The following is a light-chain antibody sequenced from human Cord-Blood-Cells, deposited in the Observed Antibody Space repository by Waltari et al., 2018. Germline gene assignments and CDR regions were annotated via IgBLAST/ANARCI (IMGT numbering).Light chain of an antibody. CDR3: NSRDSSGNRV. V-gene: IGLV3-19*01. CDR1: SLRSYY. CDR2: GKN. J-gene: IGLJ3*02. Sequence: SSELTQDPAVSVALGQTVRITCQGDSLRSYYASWYQQKPGQAPVLVIYGKNNRPSGIPDQFSGSSSGNTASLTITGAQAEDEADYYCNSRDSSGNRVFGGGTKLTVL.